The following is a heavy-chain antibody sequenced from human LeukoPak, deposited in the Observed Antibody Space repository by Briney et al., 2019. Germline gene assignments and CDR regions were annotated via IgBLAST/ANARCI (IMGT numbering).Heavy chain of an antibody. CDR2: ISWNSGSI. V-gene: IGHV3-9*01. Sequence: PGRSLRLSCAASGFTFDDYAMHWVRYAPGKGLEWVSGISWNSGSIGYADSVKGRFTISRDNAKNSLYLQMNSLRAEDTALYYCAVAATKAIDYWGQGTLVTVSS. CDR3: AVAATKAIDY. CDR1: GFTFDDYA. J-gene: IGHJ4*02. D-gene: IGHD2-15*01.